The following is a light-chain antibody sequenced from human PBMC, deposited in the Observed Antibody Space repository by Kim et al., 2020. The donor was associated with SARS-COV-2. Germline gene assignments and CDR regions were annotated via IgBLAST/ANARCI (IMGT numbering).Light chain of an antibody. V-gene: IGLV3-9*01. Sequence: SYELTQPLSVSVALGQTARITCGGNNIGSKNVHWYQQKPGQAPVLVIYRDSNRPSGIPARFSGSNSGNTATLTISRAQAGEEADYYCQVWDSSTGVFGGG. CDR1: NIGSKN. CDR3: QVWDSSTGV. CDR2: RDS. J-gene: IGLJ3*02.